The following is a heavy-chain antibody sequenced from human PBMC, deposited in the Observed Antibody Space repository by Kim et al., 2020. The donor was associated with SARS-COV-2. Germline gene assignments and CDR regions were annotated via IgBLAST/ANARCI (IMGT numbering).Heavy chain of an antibody. V-gene: IGHV3-11*01. Sequence: GGSLRLSCTASGFTVTDYYIRWIRQAPGKGLVWVSYISSSGKTAGYADSVKGRFTMSRDSTKNTVYLQMNSLRADDTAVYYCVRDGGVTVDYCYYGTDV. D-gene: IGHD2-21*02. CDR1: GFTVTDYY. CDR2: ISSSGKTA. J-gene: IGHJ6*01. CDR3: VRDGGVTVDYCYYGTDV.